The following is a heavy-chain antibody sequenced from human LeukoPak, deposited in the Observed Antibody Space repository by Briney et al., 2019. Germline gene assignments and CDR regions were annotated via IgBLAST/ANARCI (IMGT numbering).Heavy chain of an antibody. Sequence: SETLSLTCNVSGGSVISSSYQWGWIRQPPGKGLEWIGTIYYSGNTYYNPSLKSRVTISIDTSKNQFSLKLSSGTAADTAVYYCARLGYNNGWYFDYWGQGTLVTVSS. J-gene: IGHJ4*02. CDR2: IYYSGNT. CDR3: ARLGYNNGWYFDY. V-gene: IGHV4-39*01. CDR1: GGSVISSSYQ. D-gene: IGHD6-19*01.